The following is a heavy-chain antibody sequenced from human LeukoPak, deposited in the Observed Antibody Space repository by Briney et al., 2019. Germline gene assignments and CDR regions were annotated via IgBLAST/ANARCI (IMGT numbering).Heavy chain of an antibody. CDR1: GFTVSNNY. CDR3: AKGKGKKWIQLWLRVQGDYYYMDV. Sequence: GGSLRFYCAASGFTVSNNYMSWVRQRPGKGLEWVSVIYSGGNTYYADSVRGRFTISRDNSKNTLYLQMNSLRAEDTAVYYCAKGKGKKWIQLWLRVQGDYYYMDVWGKGTTVTISS. V-gene: IGHV3-66*02. J-gene: IGHJ6*03. CDR2: IYSGGNT. D-gene: IGHD5-18*01.